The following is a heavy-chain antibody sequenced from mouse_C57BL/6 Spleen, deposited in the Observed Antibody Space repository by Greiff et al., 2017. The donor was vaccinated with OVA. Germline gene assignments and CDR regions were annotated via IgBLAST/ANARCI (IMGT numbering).Heavy chain of an antibody. D-gene: IGHD1-1*02. CDR2: INPISGSI. V-gene: IGHV1-64*01. J-gene: IGHJ2*01. CDR1: GYPFTGYW. CDR3: ARMVWYFDY. Sequence: QVQLQQPGAELVKPGASVKLSCKASGYPFTGYWMHWVRQRPGQGLGWIGLINPISGSINSNEKFKGKATLTVYKSSSTAYMQLSSLTSEDSAVYYCARMVWYFDYWGQGTTLTVSS.